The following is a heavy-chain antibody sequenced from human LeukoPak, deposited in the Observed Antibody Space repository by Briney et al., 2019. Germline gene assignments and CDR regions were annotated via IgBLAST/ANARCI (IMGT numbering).Heavy chain of an antibody. CDR2: IYSGGSA. D-gene: IGHD1-26*01. CDR1: GFTFSSYS. CDR3: ARGSSGSYYGFDC. Sequence: GGSLRLSCAASGFTFSSYSMNWVRQAPGKGLEWVSVIYSGGSAYYADSVKGRFTISRDSSKNTLYLQMNSLRPEDTAVYYCARGSSGSYYGFDCWGQGTLVTVSS. V-gene: IGHV3-66*02. J-gene: IGHJ4*02.